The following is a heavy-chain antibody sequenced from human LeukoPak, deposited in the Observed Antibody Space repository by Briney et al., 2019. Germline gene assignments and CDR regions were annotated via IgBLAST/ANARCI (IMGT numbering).Heavy chain of an antibody. V-gene: IGHV4-39*01. CDR1: GGSISSSGYY. D-gene: IGHD3-22*01. CDR3: ARKGYDTSGKWFDP. Sequence: SETLSLTCTVSGGSISSSGYYWSWTRQPPGKGLEWIGSIYYSGTTYYNPSLKSRVTISVDTSKNQFSLKLRSVTAADTAVYHCARKGYDTSGKWFDPWGQGTLVTVSS. CDR2: IYYSGTT. J-gene: IGHJ5*02.